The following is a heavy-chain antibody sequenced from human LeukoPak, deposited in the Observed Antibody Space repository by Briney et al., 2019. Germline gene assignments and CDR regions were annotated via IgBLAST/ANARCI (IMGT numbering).Heavy chain of an antibody. V-gene: IGHV3-48*02. CDR1: GFTFSSHS. D-gene: IGHD6-19*01. Sequence: GGSLRLSCGASGFTFSSHSMSWVRQAPGEGLEWVSYISSGSSTIYYADSVKGRFTISRDNARKSQYLQMNSLRDEDAAVYYCARVGSSGLEFDYWGQGTPVTVSS. J-gene: IGHJ4*02. CDR2: ISSGSSTI. CDR3: ARVGSSGLEFDY.